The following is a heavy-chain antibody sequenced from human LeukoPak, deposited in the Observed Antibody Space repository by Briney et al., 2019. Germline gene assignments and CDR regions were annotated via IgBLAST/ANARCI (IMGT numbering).Heavy chain of an antibody. J-gene: IGHJ4*02. CDR2: IYPGDSDT. D-gene: IGHD6-6*01. Sequence: GESLQISCKGSGYSFTTYWIGWVRPMPGKGLEWMGIIYPGDSDTRYSPSFQGQVTISADKSIYTAYLQWSSLKASDTAMYYCARRSGIAAPLFDYWGQGTLVTVSS. CDR3: ARRSGIAAPLFDY. V-gene: IGHV5-51*01. CDR1: GYSFTTYW.